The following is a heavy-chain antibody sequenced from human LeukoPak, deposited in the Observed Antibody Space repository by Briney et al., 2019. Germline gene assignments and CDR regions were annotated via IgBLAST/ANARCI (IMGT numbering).Heavy chain of an antibody. J-gene: IGHJ4*02. CDR1: RFTLCRYC. CDR2: INSDVFST. V-gene: IGHV3-74*01. CDR3: SIDVNYYDRRGTADY. D-gene: IGHD3-22*01. Sequence: GGSLRLSCATSRFTLCRYCMHWVRPAPAKGLVWVSLINSDVFSTGYADSVKGRFTSSRDNARNMLYLQMHSMRAEDTAEYYCSIDVNYYDRRGTADYWGQGTLVTASS.